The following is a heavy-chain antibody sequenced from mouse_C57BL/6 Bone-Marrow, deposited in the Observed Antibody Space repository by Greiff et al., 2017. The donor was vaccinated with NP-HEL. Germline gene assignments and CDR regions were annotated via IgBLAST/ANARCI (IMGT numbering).Heavy chain of an antibody. Sequence: VQRVESGPELVKPGASVKLSCKASGYTFTSYDINWVKQRPGQGLEWIGWIYPRDGSTKYNEKFKGKATLTVDTSSSTAYMGLHSLTSEDSAVYFCAREDYGNFFDYWGQGTTLTVSS. CDR3: AREDYGNFFDY. V-gene: IGHV1-85*01. CDR2: IYPRDGST. J-gene: IGHJ2*01. D-gene: IGHD2-1*01. CDR1: GYTFTSYD.